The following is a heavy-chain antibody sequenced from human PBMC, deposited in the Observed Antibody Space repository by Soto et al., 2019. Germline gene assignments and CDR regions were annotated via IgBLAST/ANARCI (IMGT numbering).Heavy chain of an antibody. J-gene: IGHJ6*02. Sequence: EVQLVESGGGLVQPGESLRLSCAGAGVTFRNYWMHWVRQAPGKELEWVSCTNVDGSNITYADSVKGRFTISRDNARNTVYLPMNRLRVEDTAVYYCAPIRFLEFGGRLWGRGTKVTDSS. CDR3: APIRFLEFGGRL. V-gene: IGHV3-74*01. CDR1: GVTFRNYW. D-gene: IGHD3-3*01. CDR2: TNVDGSNI.